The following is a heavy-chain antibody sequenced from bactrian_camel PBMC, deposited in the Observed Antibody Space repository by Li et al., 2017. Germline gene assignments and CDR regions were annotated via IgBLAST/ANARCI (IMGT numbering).Heavy chain of an antibody. CDR3: TKDRSYATRNWAQST. Sequence: VQLVESGGGLVQPGGSLTLTCAVSGLTFRAFDMSWVRQAPGKELEWVSGINSGGGSAYYADSVKGRFTISRDNARNTLYPQMNSLKPEDTAMYYCTKDRSYATRNWAQSTRGQGTQVTVS. J-gene: IGHJ4*01. CDR1: GLTFRAFD. V-gene: IGHV3S40*01. D-gene: IGHD3*01. CDR2: INSGGGSA.